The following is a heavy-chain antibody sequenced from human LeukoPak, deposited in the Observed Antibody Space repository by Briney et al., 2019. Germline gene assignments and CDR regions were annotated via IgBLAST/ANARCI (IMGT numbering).Heavy chain of an antibody. CDR2: MNPNSGNT. D-gene: IGHD3-3*01. J-gene: IGHJ5*02. CDR3: ARGGPPYYDFWGGYYSAPPFDP. V-gene: IGHV1-8*01. CDR1: GYTFTSYD. Sequence: GASVKVSCKASGYTFTSYDINWVRQATGQGLEWMGWMNPNSGNTGYAQKFQGRVTMTRNTSISTAYMELSSLRSEDTAVYYCARGGPPYYDFWGGYYSAPPFDPWGQGTLVTVSS.